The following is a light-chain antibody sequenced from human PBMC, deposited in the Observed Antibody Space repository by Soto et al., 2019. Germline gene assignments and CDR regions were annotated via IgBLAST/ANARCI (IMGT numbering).Light chain of an antibody. J-gene: IGKJ4*01. CDR1: QSVTSF. CDR3: QQRTNWRALT. CDR2: DAS. Sequence: EIVLTQSPATLSSFPGDRVTLSCRASQSVTSFLAWYQQKPGQAPRLLIYDASHRTAGIPARFSGSGSGTDFTLTISSLEPEDFAVYYCQQRTNWRALTFGGGTRVEI. V-gene: IGKV3-11*01.